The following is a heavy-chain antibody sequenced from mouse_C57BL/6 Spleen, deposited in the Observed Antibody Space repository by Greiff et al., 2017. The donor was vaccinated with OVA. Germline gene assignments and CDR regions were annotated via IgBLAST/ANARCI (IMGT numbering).Heavy chain of an antibody. Sequence: VQLKQSGPGLVKPSQSLSLTCSVTGYSITSGYYWNWIRQFPGNKLEWMGYISYDGSNNYNPSLKNRISITRDTSKNQFFLKLNSVTTEDTATYYCARGVTTWYFDVWGTGTTVIVSS. CDR3: ARGVTTWYFDV. V-gene: IGHV3-6*01. CDR2: ISYDGSN. D-gene: IGHD2-2*01. J-gene: IGHJ1*03. CDR1: GYSITSGYY.